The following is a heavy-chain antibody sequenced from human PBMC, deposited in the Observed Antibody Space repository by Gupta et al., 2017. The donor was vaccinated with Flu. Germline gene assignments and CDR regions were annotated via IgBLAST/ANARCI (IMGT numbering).Heavy chain of an antibody. CDR1: HDSINNHY. Sequence: VSHDSINNHYWNWIRQPPGKGLEWIGYIFSSGSTSYNPSLQSRVTMSVDTSNNQFSLTLSSVAAPDTAVYFCASGDNSGWYGAFHHWGQGILVTVSS. D-gene: IGHD6-19*01. J-gene: IGHJ4*02. CDR2: IFSSGST. CDR3: ASGDNSGWYGAFHH. V-gene: IGHV4-59*11.